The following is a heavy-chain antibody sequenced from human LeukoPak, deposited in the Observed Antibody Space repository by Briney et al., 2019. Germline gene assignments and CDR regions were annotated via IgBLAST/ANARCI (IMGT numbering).Heavy chain of an antibody. V-gene: IGHV3-20*04. D-gene: IGHD4-23*01. Sequence: GGSLRLSCAASGFTFDDYGMSWVRQVPGKGLEWVSGISWNGGSTDYADSVKDRFTVSRDNAKSSLLLQMNSLRAEDTALYYCARARDYGGNAIFFDYWGQGTLVSVSS. CDR2: ISWNGGST. J-gene: IGHJ4*02. CDR1: GFTFDDYG. CDR3: ARARDYGGNAIFFDY.